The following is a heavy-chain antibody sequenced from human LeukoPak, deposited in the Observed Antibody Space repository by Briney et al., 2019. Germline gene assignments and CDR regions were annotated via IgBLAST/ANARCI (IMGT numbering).Heavy chain of an antibody. CDR1: GGSFSDYY. Sequence: SETLSLTCAVYGGSFSDYYWTWIRQTPGKGLEWIGEMSPSGSSNYNPSLKSRVTISVDTSKNQFSLKLRSVTAADTAVYFCARGRQDVNMILVVMAGVSYYLDVWSKGTTVTVS. CDR3: ARGRQDVNMILVVMAGVSYYLDV. J-gene: IGHJ6*03. CDR2: MSPSGSS. V-gene: IGHV4-34*01. D-gene: IGHD3-22*01.